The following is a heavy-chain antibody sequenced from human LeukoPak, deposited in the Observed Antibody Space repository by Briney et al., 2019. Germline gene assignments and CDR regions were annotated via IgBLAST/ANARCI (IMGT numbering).Heavy chain of an antibody. CDR1: GYTLTSYW. Sequence: GESLKISCKGSGYTLTSYWIGWVRQMPGKGLDWMGIIHPGDSDTRYSPSLQGQVTISVDKPVNTAYLQWSSLKASDSGIYFCARLVVVNANYWYFDLWGRGTQVTVSS. V-gene: IGHV5-51*04. CDR2: IHPGDSDT. D-gene: IGHD2-21*01. CDR3: ARLVVVNANYWYFDL. J-gene: IGHJ2*01.